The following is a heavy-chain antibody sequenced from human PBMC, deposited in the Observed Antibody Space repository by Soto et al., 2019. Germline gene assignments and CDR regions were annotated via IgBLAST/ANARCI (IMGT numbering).Heavy chain of an antibody. D-gene: IGHD2-2*01. CDR3: AKARGSRSPAPGSY. CDR2: ISGSGDIT. J-gene: IGHJ4*02. CDR1: GFTFSSYA. Sequence: SGGSLRLSCAASGFTFSSYAMSWVRQAPGKGLEWVSAISGSGDITYYADSVKGRFTISRDNSKNTLYLQMNSLRAEDTAVYYCAKARGSRSPAPGSYWGQGTLVTVSS. V-gene: IGHV3-23*01.